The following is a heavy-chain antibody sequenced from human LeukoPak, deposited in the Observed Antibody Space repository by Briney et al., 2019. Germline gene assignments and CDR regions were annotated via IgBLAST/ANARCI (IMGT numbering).Heavy chain of an antibody. CDR3: ARDKGPYWYFDL. CDR2: IYNSGST. V-gene: IGHV4-59*01. J-gene: IGHJ2*01. Sequence: SETLSLTCTVSDGSITSYYWNWIRQPPGKGLEWIGNIYNSGSTDYNPSLKSRVTISVNTSKNQISLKLSSVTAADAAVYYCARDKGPYWYFDLWGRGTLVTVSS. CDR1: DGSITSYY.